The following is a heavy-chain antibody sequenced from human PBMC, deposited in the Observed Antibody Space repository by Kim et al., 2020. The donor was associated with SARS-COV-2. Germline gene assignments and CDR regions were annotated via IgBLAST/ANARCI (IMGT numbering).Heavy chain of an antibody. CDR2: ISSSGSTI. V-gene: IGHV3-48*03. J-gene: IGHJ6*03. D-gene: IGHD3-3*01. CDR3: ARDTDDFWSGYYRGAYYYYYMDV. CDR1: GFTFSSYE. Sequence: GGSLRLSCAASGFTFSSYEMNWVRQAPGKGLEWVSYISSSGSTIYYADSVKGRLTISRDNAKNSLYLQMNSLRAEDTAVYYCARDTDDFWSGYYRGAYYYYYMDVWGKGTTVTVSS.